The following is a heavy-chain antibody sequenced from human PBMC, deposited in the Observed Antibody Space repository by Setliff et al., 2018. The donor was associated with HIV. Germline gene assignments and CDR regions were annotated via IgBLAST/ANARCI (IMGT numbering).Heavy chain of an antibody. Sequence: GGSLRLSCAASDFDISTNYMRWIRQAPGKGLECVSVMYKDGSTFYADSVKGRFSTSRDNSNNVLFLQMNSLRAEDTALYYCAAGHYGAWGQGILVTVSS. CDR2: MYKDGST. V-gene: IGHV3-53*01. D-gene: IGHD4-17*01. J-gene: IGHJ4*02. CDR1: DFDISTNY. CDR3: AAGHYGA.